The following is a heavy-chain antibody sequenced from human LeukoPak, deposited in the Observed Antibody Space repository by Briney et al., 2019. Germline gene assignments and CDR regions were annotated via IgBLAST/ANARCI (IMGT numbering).Heavy chain of an antibody. D-gene: IGHD6-13*01. V-gene: IGHV3-23*01. J-gene: IGHJ4*02. CDR3: AKKLSASPTAGSPFDY. CDR2: IGGSGGDT. CDR1: GFTYNSYT. Sequence: GGSLRLSCVASGFTYNSYTMSWVRQAPGKGLEWVSAIGGSGGDTYYADSVKGRFTISRDNSKNTLYLQMNSLRAEDSAIYYCAKKLSASPTAGSPFDYWGQGTLVTVSS.